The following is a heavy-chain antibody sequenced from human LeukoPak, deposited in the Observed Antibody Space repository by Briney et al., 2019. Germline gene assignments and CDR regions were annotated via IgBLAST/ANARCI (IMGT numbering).Heavy chain of an antibody. J-gene: IGHJ4*02. D-gene: IGHD3-22*01. CDR1: GFTFSSYA. Sequence: PGGSLRLSCAASGFTFSSYAMSWVRQAPGKGLEWVSAISGSGGSTYYADSVKGRFTISRDNFKNTLYLQMNSLRAEDTAVYYCAKDIGTYYYDSSGHYYFDYWGQGTLVTVSS. V-gene: IGHV3-23*01. CDR2: ISGSGGST. CDR3: AKDIGTYYYDSSGHYYFDY.